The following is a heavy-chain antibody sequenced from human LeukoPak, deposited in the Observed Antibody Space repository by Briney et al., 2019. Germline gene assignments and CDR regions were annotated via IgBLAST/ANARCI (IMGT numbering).Heavy chain of an antibody. D-gene: IGHD4-23*01. CDR1: GFTFSSYW. J-gene: IGHJ5*02. CDR2: LNHSGST. CDR3: ARGLGYGGNSDWFDP. Sequence: GSLRLSCAASGFTFSSYWMTWVRQAPEKGLEWIGDLNHSGSTNYNPSLKSRVIISVDTSKNQFSLKLTSVTAADTAVYYCARGLGYGGNSDWFDPWGQGTLVTVSS. V-gene: IGHV4-34*01.